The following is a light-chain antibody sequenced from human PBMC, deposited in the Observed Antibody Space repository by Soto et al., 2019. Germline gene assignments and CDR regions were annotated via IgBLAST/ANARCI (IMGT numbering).Light chain of an antibody. V-gene: IGLV1-40*01. CDR1: SSNIGAGYD. CDR3: QSYDSSLSGYV. CDR2: GNN. Sequence: QSVLTQPPSVSAAPGLMVTISCTGSSSNIGAGYDVHWYQQLPGTAPKLLIYGNNNRPSGVPDRFSGSKSGTSASLAITGLQAEDDPDYYCQSYDSSLSGYVFGPGTKVTXL. J-gene: IGLJ1*01.